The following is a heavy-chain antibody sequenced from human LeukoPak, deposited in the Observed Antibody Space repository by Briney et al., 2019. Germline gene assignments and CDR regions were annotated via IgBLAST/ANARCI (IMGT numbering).Heavy chain of an antibody. J-gene: IGHJ4*02. D-gene: IGHD3-10*01. V-gene: IGHV3-23*01. CDR3: AQALNGSGDY. CDR2: ISGSGGST. CDR1: GFSFSSFD. Sequence: PGGSLSLSCAASGFSFSSFDMSWVRQAPGSGLEWVSAISGSGGSTYYADSVKGRFTISRDNSKNTLYLQMNSLRAEDTAVYYWAQALNGSGDYWGQGTLVTVSS.